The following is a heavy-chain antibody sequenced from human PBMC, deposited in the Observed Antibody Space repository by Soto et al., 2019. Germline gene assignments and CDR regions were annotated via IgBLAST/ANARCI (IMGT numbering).Heavy chain of an antibody. Sequence: QVQLHQWGTELLKPSETLSLTCAVDGGSFSGFYWNWIRQTPGKGLEWIGEIDQSGGRQSGSTNYNASLESRVIISGDTSKNQMSLTLSSVTAADTALYYCARGLKVGATISWYFDLWGRGTLVTVSS. CDR1: GGSFSGFY. CDR2: IDQSGGRQSGST. D-gene: IGHD1-26*01. CDR3: ARGLKVGATISWYFDL. V-gene: IGHV4-34*01. J-gene: IGHJ2*01.